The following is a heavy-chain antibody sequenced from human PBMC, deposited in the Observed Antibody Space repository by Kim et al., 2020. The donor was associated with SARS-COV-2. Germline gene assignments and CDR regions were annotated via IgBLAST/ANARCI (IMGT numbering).Heavy chain of an antibody. D-gene: IGHD5-18*01. CDR3: ARDSHTDMELYYYGMDV. V-gene: IGHV1-2*02. CDR2: INPNSGGT. Sequence: ASVKVSCKASGYTFTGYYMHWVRQAPGQGLEWMGWINPNSGGTNYAQKFQGRVTMTRDTSISTAYMELSRLRSDDTAVYYCARDSHTDMELYYYGMDVWGQGTTVTVSS. J-gene: IGHJ6*02. CDR1: GYTFTGYY.